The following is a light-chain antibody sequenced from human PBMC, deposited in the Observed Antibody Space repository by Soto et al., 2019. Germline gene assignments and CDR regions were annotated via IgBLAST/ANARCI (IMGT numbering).Light chain of an antibody. CDR1: QGISSW. V-gene: IGKV1-12*01. CDR2: DIF. Sequence: DIQMTQSPSFVSASVGDRVTITCRASQGISSWLAWYQQKPGKGPKLLIYDIFSLQSGVPSRFSVSGSGTDFTLTISSLEPEDSATYDCQQVNTFPLTFGGGTKVEIK. J-gene: IGKJ4*01. CDR3: QQVNTFPLT.